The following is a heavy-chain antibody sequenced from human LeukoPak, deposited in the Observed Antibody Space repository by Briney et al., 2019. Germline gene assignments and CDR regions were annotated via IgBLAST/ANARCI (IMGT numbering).Heavy chain of an antibody. CDR3: ARVPGRIAAAGYFDY. Sequence: ASVKVSCEASGGTFSSYAISWVRQAPGQGLEWMGRIIPILGIANYAQKFQGRVTITADKSTSTAYMELSSLRSEDTAVYYCARVPGRIAAAGYFDYWGQGTLVTVSS. CDR1: GGTFSSYA. CDR2: IIPILGIA. J-gene: IGHJ4*02. D-gene: IGHD6-13*01. V-gene: IGHV1-69*04.